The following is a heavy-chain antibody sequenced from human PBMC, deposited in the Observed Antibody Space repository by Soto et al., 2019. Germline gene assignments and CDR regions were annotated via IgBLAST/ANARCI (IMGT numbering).Heavy chain of an antibody. CDR3: ARDGLPSGTYWFDP. J-gene: IGHJ5*02. V-gene: IGHV4-30-4*01. Sequence: PSETLSLTCTVSGGSISNGDHYWSWIRQPPGKGLEWIGYISHSGSTSYNPSLKSRITISVDTSKKQFSLKLSSVTAADTAVYYCARDGLPSGTYWFDPWGQGTLVTVSS. CDR2: ISHSGST. CDR1: GGSISNGDHY. D-gene: IGHD3-10*01.